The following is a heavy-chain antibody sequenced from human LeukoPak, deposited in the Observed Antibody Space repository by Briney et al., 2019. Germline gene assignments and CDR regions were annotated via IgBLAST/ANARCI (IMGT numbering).Heavy chain of an antibody. CDR1: GYTFTSYG. CDR3: ARRLERHHDFDY. Sequence: ASVKVSCKASGYTFTSYGISWVRQAPGQGLEWVGWISAYNGNTKYAQKLQGRVTMTTDTSASTAYMELRSLRSDDTAMYYCARRLERHHDFDYWGQGTLVTVSS. J-gene: IGHJ4*02. D-gene: IGHD1-1*01. V-gene: IGHV1-18*01. CDR2: ISAYNGNT.